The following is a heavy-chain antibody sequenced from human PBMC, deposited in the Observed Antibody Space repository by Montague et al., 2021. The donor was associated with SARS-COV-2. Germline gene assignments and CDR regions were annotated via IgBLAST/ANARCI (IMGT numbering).Heavy chain of an antibody. J-gene: IGHJ4*02. D-gene: IGHD2-8*01. CDR3: ATITLGYCTNGVCQPPDY. CDR1: GGSISSYY. V-gene: IGHV4-4*07. CDR2: IYTSGST. Sequence: SETLSLTCTVSGGSISSYYWSWIRQPAGKGLEWIGRIYTSGSTNYNPSLKSRVTMSVDTSQNQFSLKLSSVTAADTAVYYCATITLGYCTNGVCQPPDYWGQGTLVTVSS.